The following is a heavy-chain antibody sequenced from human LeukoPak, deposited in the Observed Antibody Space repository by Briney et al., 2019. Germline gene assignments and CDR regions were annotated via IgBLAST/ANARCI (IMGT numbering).Heavy chain of an antibody. CDR2: INPNSGGT. Sequence: ASVKVSCKASGYTFTGYYMHWVRQAPGQGLEWMGWINPNSGGTNYAQKFQGWVTMTRDMSISTAYMELSRLRSDDTAVYYCARGAWDYYYYYGMDVWGQGTTVTVSS. CDR3: ARGAWDYYYYYGMDV. CDR1: GYTFTGYY. D-gene: IGHD1-26*01. V-gene: IGHV1-2*04. J-gene: IGHJ6*02.